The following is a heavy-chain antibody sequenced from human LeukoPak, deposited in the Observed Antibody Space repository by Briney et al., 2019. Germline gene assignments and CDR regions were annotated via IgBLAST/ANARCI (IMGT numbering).Heavy chain of an antibody. CDR2: IIPIFGTA. D-gene: IGHD1-26*01. V-gene: IGHV1-69*05. J-gene: IGHJ5*02. CDR1: GGTFSSYA. Sequence: GASVKVSCKASGGTFSSYAISWVRQAPGQGLEWMGGIIPIFGTANYAQKFQGRVTITTDESTSTAYMELSSLRSEDTAVYYCARDPVVGATRFDPWGQGTLVTVSS. CDR3: ARDPVVGATRFDP.